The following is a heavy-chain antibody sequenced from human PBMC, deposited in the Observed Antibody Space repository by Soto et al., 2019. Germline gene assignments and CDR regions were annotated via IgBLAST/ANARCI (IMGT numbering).Heavy chain of an antibody. CDR2: IYHSVST. V-gene: IGHV4-30-2*01. J-gene: IGHJ4*02. D-gene: IGHD5-12*01. Sequence: SETLSLTCAVSGGSISSGGYSWSWIRQPPGKGLECIGYIYHSVSTYYNPSLKSRVTISVDRSKNQFSLKLSSVTAADTAVYYCARGPPPGFWGQGTLVTVS. CDR1: GGSISSGGYS. CDR3: ARGPPPGF.